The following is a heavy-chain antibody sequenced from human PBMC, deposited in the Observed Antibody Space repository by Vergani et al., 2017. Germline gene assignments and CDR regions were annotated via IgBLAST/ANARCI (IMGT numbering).Heavy chain of an antibody. V-gene: IGHV4-4*07. CDR2: LCPSGST. CDR1: GAPISYWC. D-gene: IGHD6-19*01. J-gene: IGHJ6*02. CDR3: ARLPVGVAGTNYYYYYGMDV. Sequence: QVQMQESGPGLVKTSETLSLTCSASGAPISYWCWSWLRQPAGKGLEWIGRLCPSGSTNYNPSLKSRVTISVDTSKNQFSLKLSSVTAADTAVYYCARLPVGVAGTNYYYYYGMDVWGQGTTVTVSS.